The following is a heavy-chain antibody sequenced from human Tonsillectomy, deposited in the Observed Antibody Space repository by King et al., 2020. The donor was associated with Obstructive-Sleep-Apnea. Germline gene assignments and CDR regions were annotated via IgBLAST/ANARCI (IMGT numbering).Heavy chain of an antibody. Sequence: VQLVESGGGLVQPGGSLRLSCAASGFTFSSYSMNWVRQAPGKGLEWVSYISSSSSTIYYADSVKGRFTISRDNAKNSLYLQMNSLRAEDTAVYYCARDSRYCSGGSCYSGPVDYWGQGTLVTVSS. D-gene: IGHD2-15*01. CDR1: GFTFSSYS. CDR3: ARDSRYCSGGSCYSGPVDY. V-gene: IGHV3-48*04. CDR2: ISSSSSTI. J-gene: IGHJ4*02.